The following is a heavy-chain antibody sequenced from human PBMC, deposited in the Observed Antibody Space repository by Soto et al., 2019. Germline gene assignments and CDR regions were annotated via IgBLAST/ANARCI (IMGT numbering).Heavy chain of an antibody. J-gene: IGHJ4*02. D-gene: IGHD5-12*01. CDR3: AKEGSVVATTPDFDY. Sequence: QVQLVESGGGVVQPGRSLRLSCAASGFTFSSYGVHWVRQAPGKGLEWVAVISYDGSYKYYADSMKGRVTISRDNSKNTLYVQRNSLRAEDTAVYYCAKEGSVVATTPDFDYWGQGTLVTVSS. CDR2: ISYDGSYK. CDR1: GFTFSSYG. V-gene: IGHV3-30*18.